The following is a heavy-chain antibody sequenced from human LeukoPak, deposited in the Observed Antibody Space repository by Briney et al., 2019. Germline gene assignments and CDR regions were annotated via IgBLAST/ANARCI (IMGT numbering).Heavy chain of an antibody. CDR1: GVSISNYY. V-gene: IGHV4-59*12. CDR2: IYYSGST. CDR3: ARGGYYDSSGYQNPLDY. D-gene: IGHD3-22*01. Sequence: SETLSLTCTVSGVSISNYYWSWIRQPPGKGLEWIGYIYYSGSTNYNPSLRGRVTMSGDTSKNQFSLKLNSVTAADTAVYYCARGGYYDSSGYQNPLDYWGQGTLVTVSS. J-gene: IGHJ4*02.